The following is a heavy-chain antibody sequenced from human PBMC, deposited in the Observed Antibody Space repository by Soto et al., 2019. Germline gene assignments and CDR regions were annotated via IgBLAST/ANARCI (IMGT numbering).Heavy chain of an antibody. Sequence: QVQLQESGPGLVKPSQTLSLTCTVSGGSISSGDYYWSWIRQPPGKGLEWIGYIYYSGSTYYNPSLKSRVTISVDTSKTQFSLKLSSVTAADTAVYYCARGARETYYYYGMDVWGQGTTVTVSS. CDR1: GGSISSGDYY. CDR3: ARGARETYYYYGMDV. CDR2: IYYSGST. V-gene: IGHV4-30-4*01. D-gene: IGHD1-26*01. J-gene: IGHJ6*02.